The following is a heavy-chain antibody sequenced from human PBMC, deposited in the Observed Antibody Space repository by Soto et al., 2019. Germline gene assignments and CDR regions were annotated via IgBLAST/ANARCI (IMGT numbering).Heavy chain of an antibody. Sequence: GGSLRLSCAASGFTFSSYAMSWVRQAPGKGLEWVSAISGSGGSTYYADSAKGRFTISRDNSKNTLYLQMNSLRAEDTAVYYCAKPVHRSTDYYYYGMDVWGQGTTVTVSS. CDR1: GFTFSSYA. CDR3: AKPVHRSTDYYYYGMDV. V-gene: IGHV3-23*01. CDR2: ISGSGGST. J-gene: IGHJ6*02. D-gene: IGHD1-1*01.